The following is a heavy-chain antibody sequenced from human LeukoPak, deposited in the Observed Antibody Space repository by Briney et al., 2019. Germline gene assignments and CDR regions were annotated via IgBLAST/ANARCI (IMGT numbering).Heavy chain of an antibody. CDR3: ARGRGEGYTYGRYYFDY. D-gene: IGHD5-18*01. CDR1: RYTFTGYY. V-gene: IGHV1-2*02. CDR2: INPNSGGT. Sequence: ASVKVSCKASRYTFTGYYMHWVRQAPGQGLEWMGWINPNSGGTDYAQKFQGRVTMTRDTSISTAYMKLSRLRSDDTAVYYCARGRGEGYTYGRYYFDYWGQGTLVTVSS. J-gene: IGHJ4*02.